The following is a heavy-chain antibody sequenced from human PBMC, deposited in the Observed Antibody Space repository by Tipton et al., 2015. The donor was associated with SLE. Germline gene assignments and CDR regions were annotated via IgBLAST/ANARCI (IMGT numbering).Heavy chain of an antibody. J-gene: IGHJ2*01. CDR3: ARVDRGPGNFDL. V-gene: IGHV4-4*08. Sequence: TLSLTCTVSGDSISNYFWTWIRQPPGKGLEWIGYIYRSGSTNSNPSLKSRVTISMDTSKNQISLRLNSVTAADTAVYYCARVDRGPGNFDLWGRGTLVTVSS. CDR2: IYRSGST. CDR1: GDSISNYF. D-gene: IGHD3-10*01.